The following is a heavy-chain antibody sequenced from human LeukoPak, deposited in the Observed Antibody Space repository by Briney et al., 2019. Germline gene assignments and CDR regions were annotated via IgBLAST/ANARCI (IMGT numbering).Heavy chain of an antibody. J-gene: IGHJ4*02. V-gene: IGHV4-39*01. D-gene: IGHD5-18*01. CDR2: IYYSKNT. CDR1: GGSISSAY. Sequence: SETLSLTCTVSGGSISSAYWGWIRQPPGKGVEWIGSIYYSKNTYYNPSLKSRVTISADTSKNQFSLTLGSVSATDTAVYYCVSPRGFSYGYFDYWGQGTLVTVSS. CDR3: VSPRGFSYGYFDY.